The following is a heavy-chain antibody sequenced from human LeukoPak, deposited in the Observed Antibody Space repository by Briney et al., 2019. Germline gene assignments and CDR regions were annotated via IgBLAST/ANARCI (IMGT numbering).Heavy chain of an antibody. D-gene: IGHD6-13*01. J-gene: IGHJ4*02. Sequence: GGSLRLSCAASGFTLSSYAMTWVRQAPGRGLEWVSSVDGGGGGTYYADSVKGRFTISRDNSKDTPYLQMNGLRAEDTAVYFCAKQSAGSAAWYSLHYDFWGQGTLVTVSS. CDR3: AKQSAGSAAWYSLHYDF. CDR1: GFTLSSYA. CDR2: VDGGGGGT. V-gene: IGHV3-23*01.